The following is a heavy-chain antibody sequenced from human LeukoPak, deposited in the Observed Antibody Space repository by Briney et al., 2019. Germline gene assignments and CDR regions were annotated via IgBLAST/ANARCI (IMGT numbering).Heavy chain of an antibody. V-gene: IGHV3-64*01. J-gene: IGHJ4*02. Sequence: GGSLRLSCAASGFTFSSYAMHWVRQAPGKGLQYVSGISSNGGSTFYANSVKGRFTISRDNSKNTLYLQMGSLRAEDMAVYYCARTPMYYYDSGGLDYWGQGTLVTVSS. CDR3: ARTPMYYYDSGGLDY. CDR2: ISSNGGST. CDR1: GFTFSSYA. D-gene: IGHD3-22*01.